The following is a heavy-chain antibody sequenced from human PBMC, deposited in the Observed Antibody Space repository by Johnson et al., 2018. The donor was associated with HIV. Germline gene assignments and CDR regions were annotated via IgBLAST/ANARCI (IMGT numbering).Heavy chain of an antibody. J-gene: IGHJ3*01. CDR3: ARDLGVVHNLGSGV. CDR2: ISYDGSNK. Sequence: QMQLVESGGGLVKPGGSLRLSCAASGFTFSSYAMHWVRQAPGKGLEWVAVISYDGSNKYYADSVKGRFTISRDNSKNTLYLQMNSLRAEDTAVYYCARDLGVVHNLGSGVWGQGTMVTVSS. CDR1: GFTFSSYA. D-gene: IGHD1-14*01. V-gene: IGHV3-30*04.